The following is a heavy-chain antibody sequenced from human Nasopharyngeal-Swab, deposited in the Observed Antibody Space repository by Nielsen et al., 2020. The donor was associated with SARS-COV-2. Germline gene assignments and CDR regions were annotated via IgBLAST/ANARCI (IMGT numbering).Heavy chain of an antibody. Sequence: SETLSLTCTVSGGSISSYYWSWIRQPPGKGLEWIGYIYYSGSTNYNPSLKSRVTISVDTSKNQFSLKLSSVTAADTAVYYCARHGLWSGYYIGSGGNWFDPWGQGTLVTVSS. J-gene: IGHJ5*02. D-gene: IGHD3-3*01. CDR3: ARHGLWSGYYIGSGGNWFDP. V-gene: IGHV4-59*08. CDR1: GGSISSYY. CDR2: IYYSGST.